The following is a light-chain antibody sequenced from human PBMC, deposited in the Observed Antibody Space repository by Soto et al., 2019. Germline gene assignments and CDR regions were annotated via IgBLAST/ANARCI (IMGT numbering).Light chain of an antibody. Sequence: DIQMTQSPSTLSASVGDGVTITFRAIQSISSWLAWYQQKPGKAPKRLIFAASSLQSGVPSRFSGSGSGTEFTLTISSLQPEDFATYYCLQHNNYPPTFGPGTKVDI. CDR2: AAS. CDR3: LQHNNYPPT. V-gene: IGKV1-5*01. CDR1: QSISSW. J-gene: IGKJ3*01.